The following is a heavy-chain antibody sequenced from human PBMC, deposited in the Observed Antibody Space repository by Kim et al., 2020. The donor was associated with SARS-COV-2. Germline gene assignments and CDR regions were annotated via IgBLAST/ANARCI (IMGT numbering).Heavy chain of an antibody. Sequence: YAQKFQGRVTMTRDTSISTAYMELSRLRSDDTAVYYCARTRKVAINWFDPWGQGTLVTVSS. CDR3: ARTRKVAINWFDP. V-gene: IGHV1-2*02. J-gene: IGHJ5*02. D-gene: IGHD5-12*01.